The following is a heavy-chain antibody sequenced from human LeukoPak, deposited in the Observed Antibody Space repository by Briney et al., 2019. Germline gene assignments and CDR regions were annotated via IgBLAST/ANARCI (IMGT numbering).Heavy chain of an antibody. J-gene: IGHJ3*02. CDR2: IYTSGST. Sequence: PSETLSLTCTVSGGSISSYYWSWIRQPAGKGLEWIGRIYTSGSTNYNPSLQSRVTMSVDTSKNQFSLKLSSVNAADTALYYCTRDNGGDWYAFDIWGQGTVVTVSS. CDR1: GGSISSYY. D-gene: IGHD2-21*02. CDR3: TRDNGGDWYAFDI. V-gene: IGHV4-4*07.